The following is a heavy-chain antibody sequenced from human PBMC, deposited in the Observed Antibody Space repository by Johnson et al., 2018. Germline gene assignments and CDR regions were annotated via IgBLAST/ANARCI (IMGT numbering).Heavy chain of an antibody. CDR3: ARGGSSSSFSYYYYYMDV. J-gene: IGHJ6*03. D-gene: IGHD6-6*01. CDR2: ISTNGGST. V-gene: IGHV3-64*01. Sequence: VQLVQSGGGLVQPGGSLRLSCAASGFTFSNYAMHWVRQAPGKGLEYVSAISTNGGSTYYASSVKGRFTIARDNSKSTVYFQMGSLRAEDMAVYYGARGGSSSSFSYYYYYMDVWVKGTTVTVSS. CDR1: GFTFSNYA.